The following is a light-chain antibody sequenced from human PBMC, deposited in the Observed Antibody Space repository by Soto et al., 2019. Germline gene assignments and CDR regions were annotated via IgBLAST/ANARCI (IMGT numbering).Light chain of an antibody. CDR1: QSVSSSY. J-gene: IGKJ1*01. V-gene: IGKV3-20*01. CDR2: GAS. Sequence: EIVGTQSPGTLALSPGERATLSCRASQSVSSSYLAWYQQKPGQAPRLLIYGASSRATGIPDRFSGSGSGTDFTLTISRLEPEDFAVYYCQQYGSSLWTLGQGPXVDIK. CDR3: QQYGSSLWT.